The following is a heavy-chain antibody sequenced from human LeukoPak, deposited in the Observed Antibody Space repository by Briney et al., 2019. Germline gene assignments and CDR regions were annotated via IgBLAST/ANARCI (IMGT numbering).Heavy chain of an antibody. Sequence: SETLSLTCTGSGFSISSYYWSWIRQPPGKGLEWIGYIYYSGSTNYNPSLKSRITISVDTSKNQFSLKLSSVTAAYTAVYYCARTLFGYDYVFDYWGQGTLVTVSS. J-gene: IGHJ4*02. V-gene: IGHV4-59*08. CDR1: GFSISSYY. CDR3: ARTLFGYDYVFDY. CDR2: IYYSGST. D-gene: IGHD5-12*01.